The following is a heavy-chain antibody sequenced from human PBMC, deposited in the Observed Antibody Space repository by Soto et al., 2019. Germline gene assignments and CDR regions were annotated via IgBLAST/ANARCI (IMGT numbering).Heavy chain of an antibody. J-gene: IGHJ5*02. CDR2: INAGNGNT. D-gene: IGHD3-10*01. Sequence: QVQLVQSGAEVKKPGASVKVSCKASGYTFTSYAMHWVRQAPGQRLEWMGWINAGNGNTKYSQKFQGRVTITRDTSASTAYMELSSLRSEDTAVYYCARDNGLLWFGELKVVWFDPWGQGTLVTVSS. CDR1: GYTFTSYA. V-gene: IGHV1-3*01. CDR3: ARDNGLLWFGELKVVWFDP.